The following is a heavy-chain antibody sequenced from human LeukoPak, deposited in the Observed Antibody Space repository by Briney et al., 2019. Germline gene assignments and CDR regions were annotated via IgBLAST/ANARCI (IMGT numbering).Heavy chain of an antibody. CDR1: GFTFSSYW. CDR2: IKQDGSEK. Sequence: GGSLRLSCAASGFTFSSYWMSWVRQAPGKGLEWVANIKQDGSEKYYVDSVKGRFTISRDNAKNSLYLQMNSLRAEDTAVYYCASWDYYDSSGSEYMDVWGKGTTVTISS. CDR3: ASWDYYDSSGSEYMDV. D-gene: IGHD3-22*01. J-gene: IGHJ6*03. V-gene: IGHV3-7*01.